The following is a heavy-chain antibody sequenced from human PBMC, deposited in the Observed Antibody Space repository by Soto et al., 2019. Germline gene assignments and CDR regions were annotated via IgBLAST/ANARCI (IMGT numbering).Heavy chain of an antibody. CDR2: IYYSGST. V-gene: IGHV4-4*02. J-gene: IGHJ3*02. CDR1: GGSISSNNW. D-gene: IGHD3-10*01. CDR3: ARRRSYDAFDI. Sequence: PSETLSLTCAVSGGSISSNNWWSWVRQPPGKGLEWIGEIYYSGSTNHNPSLESRGTISVDKSKNQFSLKLTSVTAADTAMYYCARRRSYDAFDIWGQGTMVTVSS.